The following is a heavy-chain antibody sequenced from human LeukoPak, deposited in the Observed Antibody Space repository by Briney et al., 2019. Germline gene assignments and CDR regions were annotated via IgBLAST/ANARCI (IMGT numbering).Heavy chain of an antibody. D-gene: IGHD4-17*01. CDR1: GGTFSSYA. J-gene: IGHJ4*02. CDR3: ARDGGGDYDGGTFDY. Sequence: VASVKVSCKASGGTFSSYAISWVRQAPGQGLEWMGRIIPIFGTANYAQKFQGRVTITTDESTSTAYMELSSLRSEDTALYYCARDGGGDYDGGTFDYWGQGTLVTVSS. V-gene: IGHV1-69*05. CDR2: IIPIFGTA.